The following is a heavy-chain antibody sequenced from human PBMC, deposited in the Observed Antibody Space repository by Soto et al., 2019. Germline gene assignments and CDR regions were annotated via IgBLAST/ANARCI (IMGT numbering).Heavy chain of an antibody. CDR3: ARDRGSFSYYYYYYMDV. CDR2: IKQDGSEK. V-gene: IGHV3-7*01. Sequence: GGSLRLCCAASGFTFSSYWMSWVRQAPGKGLEWVANIKQDGSEKYYVDSVKGRFTISRDNAKNSLYLQMNSLRAEDTAVYYCARDRGSFSYYYYYYMDVWGKGTTVTVSS. D-gene: IGHD6-13*01. J-gene: IGHJ6*03. CDR1: GFTFSSYW.